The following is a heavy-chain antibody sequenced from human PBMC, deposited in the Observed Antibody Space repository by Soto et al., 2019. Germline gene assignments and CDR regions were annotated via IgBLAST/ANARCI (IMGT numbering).Heavy chain of an antibody. CDR3: AREIAAAGLAFDI. Sequence: ASVKVSCKASGYTFTSYDINWVRQATGQGLEWMGWMNPNSGNTGYAQKFQGRVTMTRNTSISTAYMELSSLRSEDTAVYYCAREIAAAGLAFDIWGQGTMVTVSS. J-gene: IGHJ3*02. V-gene: IGHV1-8*01. D-gene: IGHD6-13*01. CDR2: MNPNSGNT. CDR1: GYTFTSYD.